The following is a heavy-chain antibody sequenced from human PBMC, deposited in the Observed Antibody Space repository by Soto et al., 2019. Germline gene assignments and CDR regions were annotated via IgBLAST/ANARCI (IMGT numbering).Heavy chain of an antibody. Sequence: PGGSLRLSCAASGFTFSSYWMSWVRQAPGKGLEWVANIKQDGSEKYYVDSVKGRFTISRGNAKNSLYLQMNSLRAEDTAVYYCSRYYYYYGMDVWGQGTTVTVSS. CDR3: SRYYYYYGMDV. J-gene: IGHJ6*02. V-gene: IGHV3-7*05. CDR2: IKQDGSEK. CDR1: GFTFSSYW.